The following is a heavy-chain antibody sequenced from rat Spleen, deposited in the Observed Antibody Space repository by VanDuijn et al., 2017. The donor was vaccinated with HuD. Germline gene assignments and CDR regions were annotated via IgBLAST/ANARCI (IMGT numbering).Heavy chain of an antibody. D-gene: IGHD1-12*02. J-gene: IGHJ2*01. Sequence: WVRQPPGKGLEWMGVMWSGGTTDSNSALKSRLSISKDTSKSQVFLKMNSLQTEDTATYYCARNLYHFDGTYYFDYWGQGVMVTVSS. CDR3: ARNLYHFDGTYYFDY. CDR2: MWSGGTT. V-gene: IGHV2-45*01.